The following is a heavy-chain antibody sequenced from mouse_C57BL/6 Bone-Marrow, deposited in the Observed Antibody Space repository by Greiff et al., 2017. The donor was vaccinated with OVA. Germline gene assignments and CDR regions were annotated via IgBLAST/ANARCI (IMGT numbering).Heavy chain of an antibody. V-gene: IGHV8-8*01. J-gene: IGHJ2*01. CDR2: IWWDDDK. CDR1: GFSLSTFGMG. Sequence: QVTLKECGPGILQPSQTLSLTCSFSGFSLSTFGMGVGWIRQPSGKGLEWLAHIWWDDDKYYNPALKSRLTISKDTSKNQVFLKIANVDTADTATYYCARIEPFHYYGSHPFDYWGQGTTLTVSS. D-gene: IGHD1-1*01. CDR3: ARIEPFHYYGSHPFDY.